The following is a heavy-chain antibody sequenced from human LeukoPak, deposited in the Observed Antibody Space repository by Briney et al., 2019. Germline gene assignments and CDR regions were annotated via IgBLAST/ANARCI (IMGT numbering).Heavy chain of an antibody. CDR3: ARGRVGQQLVGRKNNYYYMDV. D-gene: IGHD6-13*01. J-gene: IGHJ6*03. Sequence: SETLSLTCTVSGGSISSYYWSWIRQPAGKGLEWIGRIYTSGSTNYNPSLKSRVTMSVDTSKNQFSLKLSSVTAADTAVYYCARGRVGQQLVGRKNNYYYMDVWGKGTTVTISS. CDR1: GGSISSYY. V-gene: IGHV4-4*07. CDR2: IYTSGST.